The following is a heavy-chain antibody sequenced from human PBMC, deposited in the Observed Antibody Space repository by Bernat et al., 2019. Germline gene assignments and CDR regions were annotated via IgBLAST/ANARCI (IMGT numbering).Heavy chain of an antibody. CDR3: AGGRIPSCSSATCQKGNWFDP. D-gene: IGHD2-2*01. Sequence: EVQLVESGGGLVQPGGSLRLSCAVAGFTFSSHDMHWVRQPTGKGLEWVSAIGTSGVTYYSDSVKGRFTISRENTKNSLNLQMNSLRAGNTAVYYCAGGRIPSCSSATCQKGNWFDPWGQGTLVTVSS. CDR2: IGTSGVT. CDR1: GFTFSSHD. J-gene: IGHJ5*02. V-gene: IGHV3-13*01.